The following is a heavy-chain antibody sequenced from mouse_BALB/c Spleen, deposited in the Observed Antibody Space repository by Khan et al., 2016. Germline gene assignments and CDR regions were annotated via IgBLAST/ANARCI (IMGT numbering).Heavy chain of an antibody. CDR3: ARDYDYDGDWYFDV. J-gene: IGHJ1*01. V-gene: IGHV9-3-1*01. CDR2: MNTYTGEP. CDR1: GYTFTNYG. D-gene: IGHD2-4*01. Sequence: QIQLVQSGPELKKPGETVKISCKASGYTFTNYGMNWVKQAPGKGLKWMGWMNTYTGEPTYADDFKGRFAFPLKTSARTAYLQINNLKNEDTATYFGARDYDYDGDWYFDVWGAGTTVTVSS.